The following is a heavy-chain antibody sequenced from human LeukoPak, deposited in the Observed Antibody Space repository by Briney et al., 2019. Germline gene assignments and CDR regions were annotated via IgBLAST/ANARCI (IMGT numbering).Heavy chain of an antibody. CDR2: MNPNSGNT. CDR1: GYTFTSYD. CDR3: TLNDYGTEGYYFDY. J-gene: IGHJ4*02. Sequence: ASVKVSCKASGYTFTSYDINWVRQATGQGLEWMGWMNPNSGNTGCAQKFQGRVTMTRNTSISTAYMELSSLRSEDTAVYYCTLNDYGTEGYYFDYWGQGTLVTVSS. V-gene: IGHV1-8*01. D-gene: IGHD4-17*01.